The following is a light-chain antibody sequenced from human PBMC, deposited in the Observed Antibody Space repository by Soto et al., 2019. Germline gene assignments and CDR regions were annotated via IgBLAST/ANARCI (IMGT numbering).Light chain of an antibody. V-gene: IGKV3-20*01. Sequence: IVLTQSPGTLSFSPGERSTLSCRPSQSVSSSYLAWYQQKPGQSPRLLIYGASSRATGIPDRFSGSGSGTDFTLTISRLEPEDFAVYYCQQYGSSRWTFGQGTKVDI. CDR2: GAS. CDR3: QQYGSSRWT. J-gene: IGKJ1*01. CDR1: QSVSSSY.